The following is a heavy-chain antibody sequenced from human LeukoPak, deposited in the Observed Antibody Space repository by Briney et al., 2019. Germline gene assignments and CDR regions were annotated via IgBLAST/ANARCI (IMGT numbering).Heavy chain of an antibody. CDR1: GFTFSSYW. V-gene: IGHV3-74*01. J-gene: IGHJ4*02. CDR2: INSDGSST. CDR3: ARAFGYSSGWYDY. Sequence: GGSLRLSCAASGFTFSSYWMHCVRQAPGKGLVWVSRINSDGSSTSYADSVKGRFTISRDNAKNTLYLQMNSLRAEDTAVYYCARAFGYSSGWYDYWGQGTLVTVSS. D-gene: IGHD6-19*01.